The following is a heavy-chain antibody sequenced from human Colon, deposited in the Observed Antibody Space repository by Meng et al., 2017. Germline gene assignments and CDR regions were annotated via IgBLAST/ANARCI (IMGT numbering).Heavy chain of an antibody. CDR2: ISGSGGTT. CDR1: AFPFSTYE. V-gene: IGHV3-23*01. D-gene: IGHD5-18*01. Sequence: GSLRLSCAASAFPFSTYEFIWVRQAPGKGLEWVSAISGSGGTTYYTGSVKGRFTISRDNSKHTLCLQMNSLRAEDTAVYYCAKGRIADTSYDAFDIWGQGTMVTVSS. J-gene: IGHJ3*02. CDR3: AKGRIADTSYDAFDI.